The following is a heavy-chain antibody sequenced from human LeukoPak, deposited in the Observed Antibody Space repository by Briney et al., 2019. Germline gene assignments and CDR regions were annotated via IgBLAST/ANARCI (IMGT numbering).Heavy chain of an antibody. D-gene: IGHD5-24*01. CDR1: GYTFTSYG. CDR3: ARSTVEMATISADWFDP. J-gene: IGHJ5*02. Sequence: GASVKVSCKASGYTFTSYGISWVRQAPGQGLEWMGRIIPILGIANYAQKFQGRVTITTDKSTSTAYMELSSLRSEDTAVYYCARSTVEMATISADWFDPWGQGTLVTVSS. CDR2: IIPILGIA. V-gene: IGHV1-69*04.